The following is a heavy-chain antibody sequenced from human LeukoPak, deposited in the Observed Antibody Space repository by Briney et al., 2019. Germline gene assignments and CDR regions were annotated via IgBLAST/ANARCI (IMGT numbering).Heavy chain of an antibody. CDR3: ATPFDY. J-gene: IGHJ4*02. CDR2: ISGSSSTI. V-gene: IGHV3-48*01. CDR1: GFTFSSYS. Sequence: PGGSLRLSCAASGFTFSSYSMNWVRQAPGKGLEWVSYISGSSSTIYYADSVKGRFTISRDNAKNSLYLQMNSLRAEDTAVYYCATPFDYWGQGTLGTVSS.